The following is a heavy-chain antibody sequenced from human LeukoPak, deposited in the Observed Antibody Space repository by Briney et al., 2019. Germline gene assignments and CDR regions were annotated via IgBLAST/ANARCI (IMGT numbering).Heavy chain of an antibody. CDR3: AVGRGLVPIFDY. J-gene: IGHJ4*02. D-gene: IGHD3/OR15-3a*01. CDR2: INHSGST. V-gene: IGHV4-34*01. CDR1: GGSFSGYY. Sequence: SETLSLTCAVYGGSFSGYYWSWIRQPPGKGLEWIGEINHSGSTNYNPSLKSRVTISVDTSKNQFSLKLSSVTAADTAVYYCAVGRGLVPIFDYWGQGTLVTVSS.